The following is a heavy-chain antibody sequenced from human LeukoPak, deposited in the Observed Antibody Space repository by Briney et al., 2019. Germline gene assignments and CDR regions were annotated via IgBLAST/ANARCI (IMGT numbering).Heavy chain of an antibody. CDR1: GGSISSGVYF. Sequence: PSETLSLTCPVSGGSISSGVYFWRWIRQHAGKGLEWIGYIYYSGSAHYNPSLKSRVTISVDTSKNQFSLKLCSVTAADTAVYYCARGVRWLQLSYFDYWGQGTLVTVSS. V-gene: IGHV4-31*03. D-gene: IGHD5-24*01. CDR3: ARGVRWLQLSYFDY. J-gene: IGHJ4*02. CDR2: IYYSGSA.